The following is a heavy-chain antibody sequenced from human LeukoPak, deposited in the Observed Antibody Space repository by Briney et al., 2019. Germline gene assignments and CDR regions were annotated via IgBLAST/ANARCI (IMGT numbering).Heavy chain of an antibody. CDR2: ISSNGGST. CDR1: GFTFSTYA. J-gene: IGHJ4*02. D-gene: IGHD2-21*01. CDR3: AKAPVTTCRGAYCYPFDY. Sequence: PGGSLRLSCAASGFTFSTYAMSWVRQAPGKGLEWVSAISSNGGSTFYADSVKGRFTISRDSSKNTLFLQMNRLRPEDAAVYYCAKAPVTTCRGAYCYPFDYWGQGTLVTVSS. V-gene: IGHV3-23*01.